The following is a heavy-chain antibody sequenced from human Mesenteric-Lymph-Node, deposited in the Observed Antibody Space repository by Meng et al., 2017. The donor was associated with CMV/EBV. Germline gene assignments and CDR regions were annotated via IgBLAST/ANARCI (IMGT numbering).Heavy chain of an antibody. J-gene: IGHJ4*02. CDR2: IRGSGTTT. CDR3: ARPWYNWNDGVGY. Sequence: GESLKISCAASGFTFSNYGMTWVRQAPGKGLEWVSSIRGSGTTTYYADSVKGRFTISRDNAKSTLYLQMNDLRVEDTAIYYCARPWYNWNDGVGYWGQGALVTVSS. V-gene: IGHV3-23*01. CDR1: GFTFSNYG. D-gene: IGHD1-1*01.